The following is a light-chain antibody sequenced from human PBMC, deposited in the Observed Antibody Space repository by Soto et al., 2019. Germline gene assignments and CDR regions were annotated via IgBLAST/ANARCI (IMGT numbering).Light chain of an antibody. V-gene: IGLV2-14*02. CDR3: CSYTTSSTRV. Sequence: QSALTQPASVSGSPGQSITISCTGSNSDVGSYSLVSWFQQHPGRAPKLMIYEGTERPSGVSDRFSGSKSGNTASLTISGLQAEDEADYYCCSYTTSSTRVFGPGTKLTVL. J-gene: IGLJ1*01. CDR1: NSDVGSYSL. CDR2: EGT.